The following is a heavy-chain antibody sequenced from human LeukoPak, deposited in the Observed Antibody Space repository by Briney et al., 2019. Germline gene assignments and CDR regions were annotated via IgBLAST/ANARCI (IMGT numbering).Heavy chain of an antibody. CDR3: ARESDFDYYDSSGHAFDI. CDR2: IYHSGST. Sequence: PSGTLSLTCAVSGGSISSSNWWSWVRQPPGKGLEWIGEIYHSGSTNYNPSLKSRVTISVDKSKNQFSLKLSSVPAADTAVYYCARESDFDYYDSSGHAFDIWGQGTMVTVSS. J-gene: IGHJ3*02. D-gene: IGHD3-22*01. CDR1: GGSISSSNW. V-gene: IGHV4-4*02.